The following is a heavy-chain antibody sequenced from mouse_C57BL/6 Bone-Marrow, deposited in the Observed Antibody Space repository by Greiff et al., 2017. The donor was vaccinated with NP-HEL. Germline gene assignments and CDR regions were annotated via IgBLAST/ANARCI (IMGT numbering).Heavy chain of an antibody. CDR1: GFTFSSYA. CDR3: ARDRDSNYDYAMYY. Sequence: EVKVVESGGGLVKPGGSLKLSCAASGFTFSSYAMSWVRQTPEKRLEWVATISDGGSYTYYPDNVKGRFTISRDNAKNNLYLQISHLKSEDTAMYYCARDRDSNYDYAMYYWGHGPSVTVSS. CDR2: ISDGGSYT. J-gene: IGHJ4*01. D-gene: IGHD2-5*01. V-gene: IGHV5-4*01.